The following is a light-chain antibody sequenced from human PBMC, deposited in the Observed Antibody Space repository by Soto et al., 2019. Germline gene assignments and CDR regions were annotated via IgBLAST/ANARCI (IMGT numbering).Light chain of an antibody. V-gene: IGKV1-5*01. Sequence: DIQMTQSPSPLSASVGDRVTITCRASQSINSWLAWYQQKPGKAPKLLIYDASSLQSGVPSRFSGSGSGTEFTLTISSLQPDDFATYYCQQYKSYWTFGQGTKVDIK. CDR2: DAS. J-gene: IGKJ1*01. CDR1: QSINSW. CDR3: QQYKSYWT.